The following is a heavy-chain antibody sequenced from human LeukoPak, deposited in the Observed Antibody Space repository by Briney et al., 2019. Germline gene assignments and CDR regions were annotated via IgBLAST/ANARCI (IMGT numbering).Heavy chain of an antibody. D-gene: IGHD3-22*01. V-gene: IGHV3-23*01. CDR3: AKDGRQADYYDSRDNWFDP. CDR1: GFTFSNYA. CDR2: ISGSGGST. Sequence: PGGSLRLSCAASGFTFSNYAMTWVRQAPGKGLEWVSAISGSGGSTYYADSVKGRFTISRDNSKNTLYLQMNSLRAEDTAVYYCAKDGRQADYYDSRDNWFDPWGQGTLVTVSS. J-gene: IGHJ5*02.